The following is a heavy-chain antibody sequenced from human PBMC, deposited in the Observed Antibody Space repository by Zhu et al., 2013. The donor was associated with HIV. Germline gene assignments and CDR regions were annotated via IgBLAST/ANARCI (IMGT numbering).Heavy chain of an antibody. D-gene: IGHD3-9*01. Sequence: VQLVQSGAEVKKPGSSVKVSCKASGGTFSSYAISWVRQAPGQGLEWMGGIIPIFGTANYAQKFQGRVTITADESTSTAYMELSSLRSEDTAVYYCARTYDILTGTYGAQGWFDPWGQGTLVTVSS. CDR1: GGTFSSYA. V-gene: IGHV1-69*01. CDR3: ARTYDILTGTYGAQGWFDP. CDR2: IIPIFGTA. J-gene: IGHJ5*02.